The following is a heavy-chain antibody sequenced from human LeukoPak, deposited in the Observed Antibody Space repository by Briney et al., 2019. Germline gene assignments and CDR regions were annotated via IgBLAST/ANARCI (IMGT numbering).Heavy chain of an antibody. CDR1: GGSVSGYY. J-gene: IGHJ4*02. V-gene: IGHV4-59*02. CDR3: ARGPYSGSYYPFDY. CDR2: IYYSGST. D-gene: IGHD1-26*01. Sequence: SETLSLTCVVSGGSVSGYYWGWIRQPPGKGLEWIGYIYYSGSTNYNPSLKSRVTISVDTSKNQFSLKLSSVTAADTAVYYCARGPYSGSYYPFDYWGQGTLVTVSS.